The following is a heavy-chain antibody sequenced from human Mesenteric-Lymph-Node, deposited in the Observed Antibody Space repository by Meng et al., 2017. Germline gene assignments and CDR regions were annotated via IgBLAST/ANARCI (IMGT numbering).Heavy chain of an antibody. J-gene: IGHJ3*02. Sequence: SETLSLTCTVSGGSISSGSYYWSWIRQPAGKGLEWIGRIYTSGSTNYNPSLKSRVTISVDTSKNQFSLKLSSVTAADTAVYYCARGGGYGDYESAFDIWGQGTMVTVSS. V-gene: IGHV4-61*02. CDR1: GGSISSGSYY. CDR2: IYTSGST. D-gene: IGHD4-17*01. CDR3: ARGGGYGDYESAFDI.